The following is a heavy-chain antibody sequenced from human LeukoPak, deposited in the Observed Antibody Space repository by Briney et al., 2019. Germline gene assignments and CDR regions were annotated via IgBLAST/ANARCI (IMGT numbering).Heavy chain of an antibody. V-gene: IGHV4-59*01. CDR3: ARGGAYCGGDCYSDY. Sequence: PSETLSLTCTVSGGSISSYYWSWIRQPPGKGLERIGYIYYSGSTNYNPSLKSRVTISVDTSKNQFSLKLSSVTAADTAVYYCARGGAYCGGDCYSDYWGQGTLVTVSS. CDR2: IYYSGST. D-gene: IGHD2-21*02. CDR1: GGSISSYY. J-gene: IGHJ4*02.